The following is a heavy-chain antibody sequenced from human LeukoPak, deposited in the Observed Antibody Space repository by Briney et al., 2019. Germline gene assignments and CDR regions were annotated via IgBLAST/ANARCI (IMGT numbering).Heavy chain of an antibody. CDR1: GGSISSSSYY. CDR2: IYYSGST. J-gene: IGHJ6*02. CDR3: ARDSTFYGMDV. D-gene: IGHD2/OR15-2a*01. V-gene: IGHV4-39*02. Sequence: PSETLSLTCTVSGGSISSSSYYWGWIRQPPGKGLEWIESIYYSGSTYYNPSLKSRVTISVDTSKNQFSLKLSSVTAADTAVYYCARDSTFYGMDVWGQGTTVTVSS.